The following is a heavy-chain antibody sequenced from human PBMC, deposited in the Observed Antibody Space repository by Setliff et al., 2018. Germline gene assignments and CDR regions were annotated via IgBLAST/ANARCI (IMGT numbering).Heavy chain of an antibody. V-gene: IGHV3-21*01. CDR2: ISSSGSFQ. CDR3: TRALAEGSPAY. D-gene: IGHD2-15*01. J-gene: IGHJ4*02. CDR1: GFTFSSYS. Sequence: PGGSLRLSCAASGFTFSSYSMNWVRQAPGKGLEWVSSISSSGSFQFYADSVKGRFTISRDNANNSVSLQMNSLRAEDSGVYYCTRALAEGSPAYWGQGTLVTVSS.